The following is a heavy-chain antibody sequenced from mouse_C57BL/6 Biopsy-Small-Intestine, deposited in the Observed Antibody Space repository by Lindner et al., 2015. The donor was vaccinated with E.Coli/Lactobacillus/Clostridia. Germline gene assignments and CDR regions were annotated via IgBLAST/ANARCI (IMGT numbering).Heavy chain of an antibody. CDR3: ARDDGATANWEFDH. J-gene: IGHJ4*01. D-gene: IGHD4-1*02. V-gene: IGHV1-22*01. CDR1: IQLHRLR. Sequence: SVKVSCKDFWIQLHRLRNAVGATGPSEKELEWMGWMNANSGGTQLAPKFQGRVTMTRDTSISTAYMELNGLRSDDTAVYYCARDDGATANWEFDHWGQGTLVTVSS. CDR2: MNANSGGT.